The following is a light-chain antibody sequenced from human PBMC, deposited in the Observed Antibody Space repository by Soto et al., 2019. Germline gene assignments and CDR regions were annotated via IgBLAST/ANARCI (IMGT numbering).Light chain of an antibody. CDR2: AAS. Sequence: DIQMTQSPSSLSASVGDRVTITCRASQSISSYLNWYQQKPGKAPKLLIYAASSLQSGVPSRFSVSGSGTEYTLTISRLHPEDYATHYCQQSYSTITCVGGTKVEIK. J-gene: IGKJ4*01. CDR1: QSISSY. V-gene: IGKV1-39*01. CDR3: QQSYSTIT.